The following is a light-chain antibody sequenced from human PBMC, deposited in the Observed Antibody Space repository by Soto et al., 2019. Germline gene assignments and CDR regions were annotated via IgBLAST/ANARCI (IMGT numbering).Light chain of an antibody. J-gene: IGKJ4*01. Sequence: EIVFTQSPGTMSLSPGERATLSCRASQTISGNDLAWYQPKPGQAPRLRIYDASNRATGIPARFTVSGSGTDFTLTISSLEPEDFAVYYCQQRSNWLTFGGGTKVDIK. CDR1: QTISGND. V-gene: IGKV3D-20*02. CDR3: QQRSNWLT. CDR2: DAS.